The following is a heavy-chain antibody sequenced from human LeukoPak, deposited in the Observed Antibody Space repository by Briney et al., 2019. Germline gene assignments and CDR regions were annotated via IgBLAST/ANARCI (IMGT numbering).Heavy chain of an antibody. CDR2: ISYDETNE. CDR3: ARGGRMQLWEHRPLDY. Sequence: GGSLRLSCAASGFFFNNYAIHWVRQAPGKGLEWVALISYDETNEDYADSVKGRFTISRDNSKDMLYLQMNSLRAEDTAVYYCARGGRMQLWEHRPLDYWGQGTLVTVSS. V-gene: IGHV3-30*04. CDR1: GFFFNNYA. J-gene: IGHJ4*02. D-gene: IGHD5-18*01.